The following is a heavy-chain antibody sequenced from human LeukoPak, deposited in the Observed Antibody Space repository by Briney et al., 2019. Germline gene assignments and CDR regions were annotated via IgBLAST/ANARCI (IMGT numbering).Heavy chain of an antibody. V-gene: IGHV4-39*01. CDR2: IYYSGST. Sequence: PSETLSLTCTVSGGSISSGTYYWGWVRQPPGKGLVWIGSIYYSGSTSYNPSLKSRVTISVDTSKNQFSLKLDSVTAADTAVYYCARNASDSGTSYFDYWGQGTLVTVSS. D-gene: IGHD1-26*01. CDR3: ARNASDSGTSYFDY. CDR1: GGSISSGTYY. J-gene: IGHJ4*02.